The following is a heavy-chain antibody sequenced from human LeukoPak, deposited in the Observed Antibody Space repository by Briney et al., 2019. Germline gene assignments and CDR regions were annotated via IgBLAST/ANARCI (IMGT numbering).Heavy chain of an antibody. V-gene: IGHV1-8*03. Sequence: GASVKVSCKASGYTFTTYEIHWVRQATGQGLEWMGWMNPNSGNTGYVQNFQGRVTITRTTSINTAYMELSSLRSEDTAVYYCAREVRPFPLRGVNPNWFDPWGQGTLVTVSS. D-gene: IGHD3-10*01. CDR2: MNPNSGNT. J-gene: IGHJ5*02. CDR1: GYTFTTYE. CDR3: AREVRPFPLRGVNPNWFDP.